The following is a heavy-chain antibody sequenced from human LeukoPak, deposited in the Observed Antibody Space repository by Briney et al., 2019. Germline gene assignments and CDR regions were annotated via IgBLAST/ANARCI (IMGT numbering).Heavy chain of an antibody. CDR1: GYSISSGYY. CDR3: AREDLAVAGYYYMDV. CDR2: IFHSGST. V-gene: IGHV4-38-2*02. J-gene: IGHJ6*03. D-gene: IGHD6-19*01. Sequence: PSETLSLTCTVSGYSISSGYYWGWIRQPPGKGLEWIGSIFHSGSTYYNPSLKSRVTMSVDTSKNQFSLKLSSVTAADTAVYYCAREDLAVAGYYYMDVWGKGTTVTISS.